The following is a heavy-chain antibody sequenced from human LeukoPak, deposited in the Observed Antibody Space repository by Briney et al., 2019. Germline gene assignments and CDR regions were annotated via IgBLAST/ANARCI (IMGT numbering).Heavy chain of an antibody. D-gene: IGHD3-10*02. Sequence: GGSLRLSCAASGFTFSSYPLNWVRQAPGKGLEWVSAISGSGSTIYYADSVKGRFTISRDNAKNSLYLQMNSLRAEDTAVYYCAELGITMIGGVWGKGTTVTISS. V-gene: IGHV3-48*03. J-gene: IGHJ6*04. CDR1: GFTFSSYP. CDR2: ISGSGSTI. CDR3: AELGITMIGGV.